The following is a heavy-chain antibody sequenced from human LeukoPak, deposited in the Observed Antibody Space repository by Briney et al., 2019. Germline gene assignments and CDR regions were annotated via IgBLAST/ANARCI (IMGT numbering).Heavy chain of an antibody. D-gene: IGHD3-16*01. J-gene: IGHJ2*01. CDR2: IYPGDSDT. Sequence: GESLQISCKGSGYSFTSYWIGWVRQMPGKGLEWMGIIYPGDSDTRYSPSFQGQVTISADKSISTAYLQWSSLKASDTAMYYCARHPRGERWYFDLWGRGTLVTVSS. V-gene: IGHV5-51*01. CDR1: GYSFTSYW. CDR3: ARHPRGERWYFDL.